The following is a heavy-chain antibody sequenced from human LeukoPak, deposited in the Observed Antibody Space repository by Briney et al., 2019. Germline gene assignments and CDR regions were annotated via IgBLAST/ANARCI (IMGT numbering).Heavy chain of an antibody. CDR2: IYYSGST. CDR3: ARYYYDSSGLNAFDI. D-gene: IGHD3-22*01. V-gene: IGHV4-61*08. J-gene: IGHJ3*02. CDR1: GGSISSGDYY. Sequence: SETLSLTCTVSGGSISSGDYYWSWIRQPPGKGLEWIGCIYYSGSTNYNPSLKSRVTISVDTSKNQFSLKLSSVTAADTAVYYCARYYYDSSGLNAFDIWGQGTMVTVSS.